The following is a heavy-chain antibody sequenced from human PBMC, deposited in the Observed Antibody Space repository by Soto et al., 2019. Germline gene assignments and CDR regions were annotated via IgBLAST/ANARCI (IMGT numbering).Heavy chain of an antibody. Sequence: GGSLRLSCAASGFTFSDYYMSWIRQAPGKGLEWVSYISSSSSYTNYADSVKGRFTISRDNAKNSLYLQMNSLRAEDTAVYYCARGQETDSSGYYGFYFDYWGQGTLVTVSS. CDR3: ARGQETDSSGYYGFYFDY. V-gene: IGHV3-11*06. CDR1: GFTFSDYY. D-gene: IGHD3-22*01. CDR2: ISSSSSYT. J-gene: IGHJ4*02.